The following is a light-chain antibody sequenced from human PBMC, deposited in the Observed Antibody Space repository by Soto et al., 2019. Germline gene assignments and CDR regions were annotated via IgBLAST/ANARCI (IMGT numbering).Light chain of an antibody. Sequence: EIVLTQSPATLSLSPGERATLSCRASQSVSSYLAWYQQKPGQAPRLLIYDASNRATGIPARFSGSGSGTDFXLXXXXXXXXXXXXYYCQQRSNWPPLTFGGGTXVEIK. V-gene: IGKV3-11*01. CDR1: QSVSSY. CDR3: QQRSNWPPLT. J-gene: IGKJ4*01. CDR2: DAS.